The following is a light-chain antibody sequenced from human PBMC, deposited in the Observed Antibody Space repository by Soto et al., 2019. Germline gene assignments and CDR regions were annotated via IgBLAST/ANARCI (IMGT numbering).Light chain of an antibody. J-gene: IGKJ2*01. CDR3: QQYNSYPYP. V-gene: IGKV1-5*01. Sequence: DIRMTQSLPTLSASVGVIVTITSRAIQSISSGLAWYKQKPGKAPKPLIYDAASLESGVPSRFSGSGSGTELTLTLSSLQPDDFATYCCQQYNSYPYPFGPGTQLEIK. CDR2: DAA. CDR1: QSISSG.